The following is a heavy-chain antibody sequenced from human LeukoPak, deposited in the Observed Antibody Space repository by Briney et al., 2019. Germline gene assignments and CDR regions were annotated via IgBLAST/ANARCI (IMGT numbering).Heavy chain of an antibody. V-gene: IGHV4-38-2*02. D-gene: IGHD3-22*01. J-gene: IGHJ4*02. CDR1: GGSISSGYY. Sequence: QPSETLSLTCTVSGGSISSGYYWGWIRQPPGKGLEWIGSIYHTGSTYYNPSLQSRVTISLDSPKNQFSLKLTSVTAADTAVYYCASGGTAVVMALTYYFDTWGQGTPVTVSS. CDR3: ASGGTAVVMALTYYFDT. CDR2: IYHTGST.